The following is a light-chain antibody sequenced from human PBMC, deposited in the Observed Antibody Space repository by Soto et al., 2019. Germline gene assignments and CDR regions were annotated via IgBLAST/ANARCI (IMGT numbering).Light chain of an antibody. J-gene: IGLJ1*01. CDR2: DVS. CDR3: SSYTSSSSYV. V-gene: IGLV2-14*01. CDR1: SNDVCGYNY. Sequence: QSVLTQPASVSGSPGQSITISCTGTSNDVCGYNYVSWYQQHPGKAPKLMIYDVSNRPSGVSNRFSGSKSGNTASLTISGLQAEDEADYYCSSYTSSSSYVFGTGTKVTVL.